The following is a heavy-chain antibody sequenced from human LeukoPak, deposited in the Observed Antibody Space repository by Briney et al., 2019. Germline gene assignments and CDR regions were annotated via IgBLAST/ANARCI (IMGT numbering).Heavy chain of an antibody. V-gene: IGHV3-48*03. J-gene: IGHJ3*02. Sequence: GGSLRLSCAASGFTFSNYEMNWVRQAPGKGLEWLSYITSSGNTIYYADSVKGRFTISRDNAKNSLYLQMNSLRAEDTAVYYCARDSVAGSQDAFGIWGQGTMATVSS. CDR3: ARDSVAGSQDAFGI. D-gene: IGHD6-19*01. CDR2: ITSSGNTI. CDR1: GFTFSNYE.